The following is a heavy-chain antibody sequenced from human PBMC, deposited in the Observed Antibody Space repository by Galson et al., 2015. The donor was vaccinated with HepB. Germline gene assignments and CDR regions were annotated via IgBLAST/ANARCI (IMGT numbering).Heavy chain of an antibody. CDR1: GFAFSDYY. J-gene: IGHJ3*02. CDR3: ARRMQWVGGFDM. CDR2: ISSGSGYT. D-gene: IGHD6-19*01. V-gene: IGHV3-11*03. Sequence: SLRLSCAASGFAFSDYYMSWVRQAPGKGLEWVSCISSGSGYTEYADSVKGRFTISRDNAKNSLYLQMNSLKADDTAVYYCARRMQWVGGFDMWGQGTMVTVSS.